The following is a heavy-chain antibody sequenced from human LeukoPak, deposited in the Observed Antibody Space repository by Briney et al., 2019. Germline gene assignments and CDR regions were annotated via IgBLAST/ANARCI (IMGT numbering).Heavy chain of an antibody. CDR2: ISYDGSNK. D-gene: IGHD3-16*01. CDR1: GFTFSSYA. Sequence: GGSLRLSCAASGFTFSSYAMHWVRQAPGKGLEWVAVISYDGSNKYYADSVKGRFTISRDNSKNTLYLQMNSLRADDTAVYYCARERSDYVWGSYHDAFDIWGQGTMVTVSS. V-gene: IGHV3-30*04. CDR3: ARERSDYVWGSYHDAFDI. J-gene: IGHJ3*02.